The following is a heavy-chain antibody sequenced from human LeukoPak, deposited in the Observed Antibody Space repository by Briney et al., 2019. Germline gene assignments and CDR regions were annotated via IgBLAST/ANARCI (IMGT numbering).Heavy chain of an antibody. D-gene: IGHD6-13*01. Sequence: GASVKVSCKASGYTFTSYDINWVRKAPGQGLEWMGWMNPNSGNTVYAQKFQCIVTMTMNTSISTAYMELSSLRSEDTAVYYCATGYSSSWYEYWGQATLVTVSS. CDR2: MNPNSGNT. CDR3: ATGYSSSWYEY. CDR1: GYTFTSYD. V-gene: IGHV1-8*01. J-gene: IGHJ4*02.